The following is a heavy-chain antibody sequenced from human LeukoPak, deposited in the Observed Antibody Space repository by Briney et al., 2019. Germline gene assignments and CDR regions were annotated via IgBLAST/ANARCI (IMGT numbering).Heavy chain of an antibody. D-gene: IGHD3-9*01. CDR1: GYSISRGYY. CDR2: IYQSGST. CDR3: AGFDDIPDY. V-gene: IGHV4-38-2*01. Sequence: SETLSLTCVVSGYSISRGYYWGWIRQPPGKGLEWIGSIYQSGSTYYNPSLKSRVTISVDTSKNQFSLKVKSVTAADTALYYCAGFDDIPDYWGQGTLVTVSS. J-gene: IGHJ4*02.